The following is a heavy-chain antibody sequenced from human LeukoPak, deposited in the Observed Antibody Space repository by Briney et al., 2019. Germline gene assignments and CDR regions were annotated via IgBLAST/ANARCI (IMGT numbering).Heavy chain of an antibody. CDR3: AKGIASDGYNFNRFDY. D-gene: IGHD5-24*01. J-gene: IGHJ4*02. CDR1: GFTFTSYS. CDR2: ISGSGGST. Sequence: GGSLRLSCAASGFTFTSYSMNWVRQAPGKGLEWVSAISGSGGSTYYADSVKGRFTISRDNSKNTLYLQMNSLRAEDTAVYYCAKGIASDGYNFNRFDYWGQGTLVTVSS. V-gene: IGHV3-23*01.